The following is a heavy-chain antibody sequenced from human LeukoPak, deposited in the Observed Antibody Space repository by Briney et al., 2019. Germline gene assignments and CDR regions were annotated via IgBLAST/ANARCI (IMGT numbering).Heavy chain of an antibody. Sequence: PSETLSLTCAVYGGSFSGYYWGWIRQPPGKGLEWIGEINHSASTNYNPSLKSRVTISVDTSKNQFSLNVSSVTAADTAVYYCARYESYFGVLSWGQGTLVTVSS. J-gene: IGHJ5*02. CDR2: INHSAST. CDR3: ARYESYFGVLS. D-gene: IGHD1-26*01. V-gene: IGHV4-34*01. CDR1: GGSFSGYY.